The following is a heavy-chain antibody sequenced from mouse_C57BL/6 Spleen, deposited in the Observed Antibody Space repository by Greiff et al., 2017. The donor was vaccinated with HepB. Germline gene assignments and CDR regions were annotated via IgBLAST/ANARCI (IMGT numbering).Heavy chain of an antibody. V-gene: IGHV1-9*01. J-gene: IGHJ4*01. D-gene: IGHD1-1*01. Sequence: VQLQQSGAELMKPGASVKLSCKATGYTFTGYWIEWVKQRPGHGLEWIGEILPGSGSTNYNEKFKGKATFTADTSSNTDYMQLSSLTTEDSAIYYCAREDTPVVPYYYAMDYWGQGTSVTVSS. CDR2: ILPGSGST. CDR1: GYTFTGYW. CDR3: AREDTPVVPYYYAMDY.